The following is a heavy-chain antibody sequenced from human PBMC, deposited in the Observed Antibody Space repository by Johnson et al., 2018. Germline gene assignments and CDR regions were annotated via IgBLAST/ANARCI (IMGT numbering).Heavy chain of an antibody. V-gene: IGHV3-23*04. CDR2: ISGRGGST. J-gene: IGHJ3*02. Sequence: VQLVESGGGLVQPGGSLRLSCAASGFTFSGYVMSWVRPAPGKGLEWVSVISGRGGSTDYVDSVKGRFTTSRDNSKHTLYLQMNSLRAEDTAVYYWAKPYSSGWYTALDIWGQGTMVTVSS. CDR1: GFTFSGYV. CDR3: AKPYSSGWYTALDI. D-gene: IGHD6-19*01.